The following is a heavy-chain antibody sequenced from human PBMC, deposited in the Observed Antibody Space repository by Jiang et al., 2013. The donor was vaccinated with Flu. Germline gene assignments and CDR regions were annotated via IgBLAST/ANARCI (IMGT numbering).Heavy chain of an antibody. V-gene: IGHV1-69*01. CDR2: IIPIFGTA. CDR1: GGTFSSYA. Sequence: GAEVKKPGSSVKVSCKASGGTFSSYAISWVRQAPGQGLEWMGGIIPIFGTANYAQKFQGRVTITADESTSTAYMELSSLRSEDTAVYYCASVDFASDIAAAGKENDAFDIWGQGTMVTVSS. J-gene: IGHJ3*02. D-gene: IGHD6-13*01. CDR3: ASVDFASDIAAAGKENDAFDI.